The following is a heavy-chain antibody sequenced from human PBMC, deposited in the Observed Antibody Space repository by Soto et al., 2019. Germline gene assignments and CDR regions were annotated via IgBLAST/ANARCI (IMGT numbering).Heavy chain of an antibody. D-gene: IGHD5-12*01. CDR1: GFTLSNYW. J-gene: IGHJ4*02. Sequence: EVQLVESGGVSVQPGGSLRLSCTASGFTLSNYWMHWVRQAPGKGLVWVSCINTDGSTTTYADSVKGRFTISRDNAKNTLYLQMNSLRDEDTAAYYCVRIRRGDGYTFGYWGQGTLVTVSS. V-gene: IGHV3-74*01. CDR3: VRIRRGDGYTFGY. CDR2: INTDGSTT.